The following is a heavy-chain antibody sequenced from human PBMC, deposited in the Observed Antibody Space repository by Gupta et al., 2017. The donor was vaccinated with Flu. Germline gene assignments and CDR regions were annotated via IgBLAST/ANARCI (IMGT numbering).Heavy chain of an antibody. CDR1: GGSFSGYY. D-gene: IGHD6-13*01. V-gene: IGHV4-34*01. CDR3: ARGLGRIAAAGPAADYGMDV. J-gene: IGHJ6*02. CDR2: INHSGST. Sequence: QVQLQQWGAGLLKPSETLSLTCAVHGGSFSGYYWSWIRQPPGKGLEWIGEINHSGSTNYNPSLKRRVTISVDTSKNQFSLKLSSVTAAETAVYYCARGLGRIAAAGPAADYGMDVWGQGTTVTVSS.